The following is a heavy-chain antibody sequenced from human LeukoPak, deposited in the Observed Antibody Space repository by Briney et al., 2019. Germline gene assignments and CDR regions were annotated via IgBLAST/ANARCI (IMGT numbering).Heavy chain of an antibody. V-gene: IGHV3-23*01. CDR3: AKDSRYSSSRRVFDY. CDR1: GFTFSSYA. D-gene: IGHD6-6*01. Sequence: GSLRLSCAASGFTFSSYAMSWVRQAPGKGLEWVSAISGSGGSTYYADSVKGRFTISRDNSENTLYLQMNSLRAEDTAVYYCAKDSRYSSSRRVFDYWGQGTLVTVSS. J-gene: IGHJ4*02. CDR2: ISGSGGST.